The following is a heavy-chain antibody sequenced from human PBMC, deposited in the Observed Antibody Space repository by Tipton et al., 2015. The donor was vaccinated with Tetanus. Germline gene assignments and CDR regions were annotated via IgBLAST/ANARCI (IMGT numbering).Heavy chain of an antibody. CDR3: ARSGYYSRAYYHYRMDV. CDR1: GASISSSRRFD. Sequence: TLSLTCTVSGASISSSRRFDCGWIRQPPGKGLEWIGTISYSGSTSYSPSLKSRVTISVDTSKNQFSLNLSSVTAADTAVYYCARSGYYSRAYYHYRMDVWGQGTTVSVSS. J-gene: IGHJ6*02. CDR2: ISYSGST. V-gene: IGHV4-39*07. D-gene: IGHD3-9*01.